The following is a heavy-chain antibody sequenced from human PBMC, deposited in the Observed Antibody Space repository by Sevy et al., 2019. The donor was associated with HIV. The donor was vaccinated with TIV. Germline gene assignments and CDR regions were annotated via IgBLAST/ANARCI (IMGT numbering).Heavy chain of an antibody. Sequence: GGSLRLSCTASGFTFSSYEMNWVRYAPGKGLAYVSRINGDGTVTNYADSVKGRFTISRDNAKNTAFLQMDSLRAEETAVYYCARGSYFSVSGSRFGMDVWGQGTTVTVSS. D-gene: IGHD3-10*01. CDR3: ARGSYFSVSGSRFGMDV. CDR1: GFTFSSYE. J-gene: IGHJ6*02. V-gene: IGHV3-74*01. CDR2: INGDGTVT.